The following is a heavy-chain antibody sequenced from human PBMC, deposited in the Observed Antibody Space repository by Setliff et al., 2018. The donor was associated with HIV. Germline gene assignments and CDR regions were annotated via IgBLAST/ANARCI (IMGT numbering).Heavy chain of an antibody. CDR2: IHASGKT. CDR1: GDTDFY. CDR3: ASSLNGDSEPWYFDL. D-gene: IGHD4-17*01. V-gene: IGHV4-4*09. J-gene: IGHJ2*01. Sequence: PSETLSLTCTVSGDTDFYWNWIRQPPGKGLEWIGYIHASGKTNYNPSLKSRVTISLDTSKNQFSLNLSSVTAADTAVYYCASSLNGDSEPWYFDLWGRGTLVTVSS.